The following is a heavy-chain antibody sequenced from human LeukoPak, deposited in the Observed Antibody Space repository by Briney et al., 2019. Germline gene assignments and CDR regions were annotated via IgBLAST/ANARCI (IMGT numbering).Heavy chain of an antibody. V-gene: IGHV3-66*03. CDR3: ARAPHYSNYGPYYYGMDV. D-gene: IGHD4-11*01. Sequence: GSLRLSCAASGFTVSSNYMSWVRQAPGKGLEWVSVIYSCGSTYYADSVKGRFTISRDNSKNTLYLQMNSLRAEDTAVYYCARAPHYSNYGPYYYGMDVWGQGTTVTVSS. CDR1: GFTVSSNY. CDR2: IYSCGST. J-gene: IGHJ6*02.